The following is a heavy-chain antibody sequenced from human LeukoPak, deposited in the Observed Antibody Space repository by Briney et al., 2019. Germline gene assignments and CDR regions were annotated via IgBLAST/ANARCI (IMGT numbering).Heavy chain of an antibody. J-gene: IGHJ4*02. Sequence: SDTLSLTCAVYGGSFSGYYWSWIRQPPGKGLEWIGEINNSGSTNYNPSLKSRVTISVDTSKNQFSLKLSSVTAADTAVYYCARGLAVDYWGQGSLVTVSS. CDR1: GGSFSGYY. CDR2: INNSGST. V-gene: IGHV4-34*01. CDR3: ARGLAVDY.